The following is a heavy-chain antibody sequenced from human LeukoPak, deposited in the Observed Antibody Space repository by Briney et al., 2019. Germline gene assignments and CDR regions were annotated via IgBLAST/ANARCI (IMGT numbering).Heavy chain of an antibody. J-gene: IGHJ4*02. D-gene: IGHD3-22*01. CDR1: GGSFSGYY. V-gene: IGHV4-34*01. Sequence: SETLSLTCAVYGGSFSGYYWSWIRQPPGKGLEWIGEINHSGSTNYNPSLKSRVTISVDTSKNQFSLKLSSVTAADTAVYYCARVEAYDSSAHGGYWSQGTLVTVSS. CDR3: ARVEAYDSSAHGGY. CDR2: INHSGST.